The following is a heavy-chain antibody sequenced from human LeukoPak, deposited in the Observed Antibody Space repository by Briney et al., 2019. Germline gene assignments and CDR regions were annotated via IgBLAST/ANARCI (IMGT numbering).Heavy chain of an antibody. CDR2: IHPGDSNI. V-gene: IGHV5-51*01. J-gene: IGHJ5*02. CDR1: GYSFTSYW. D-gene: IGHD6-6*01. CDR3: ARHVRASDSSSTRRLDT. Sequence: GESLKISCKGSGYSFTSYWIGWVRQMPGKGLEWLGIIHPGDSNIRYSPSLQGQVTISADKSISTAYLQWSSLKASDTAMYYCARHVRASDSSSTRRLDTWGQGTLVTVSS.